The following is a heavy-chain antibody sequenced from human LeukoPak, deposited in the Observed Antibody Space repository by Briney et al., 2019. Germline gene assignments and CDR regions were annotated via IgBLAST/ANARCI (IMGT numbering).Heavy chain of an antibody. CDR2: ISYDGSNK. D-gene: IGHD4-17*01. V-gene: IGHV3-30*03. Sequence: GGSLRLSCAASGFTFSSYWMSWVRQAPGKGLEWVAVISYDGSNKYYADSVKGRFTISRDNSKNTLYLQMNSLRAEDTAVYYCARDMSDYGDYLGYFQHWGQGTLVTVSS. CDR3: ARDMSDYGDYLGYFQH. J-gene: IGHJ1*01. CDR1: GFTFSSYW.